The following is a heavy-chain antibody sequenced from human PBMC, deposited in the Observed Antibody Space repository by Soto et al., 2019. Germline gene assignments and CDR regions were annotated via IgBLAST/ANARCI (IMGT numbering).Heavy chain of an antibody. J-gene: IGHJ1*01. Sequence: ASVKVSCKASGGTFSSYAISWVRQAPGQGLEWMGGIIPIFGTANYAQKFQGRVTITADESTSTAYMELSSLRSEDTAVYYCLMTTVIKSRYIHSEYFQHWGQGTLVTVSS. CDR2: IIPIFGTA. CDR3: LMTTVIKSRYIHSEYFQH. D-gene: IGHD4-17*01. CDR1: GGTFSSYA. V-gene: IGHV1-69*13.